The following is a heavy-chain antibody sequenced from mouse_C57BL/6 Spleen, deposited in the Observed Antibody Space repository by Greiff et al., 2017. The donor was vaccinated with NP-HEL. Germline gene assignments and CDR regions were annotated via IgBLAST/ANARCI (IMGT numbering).Heavy chain of an antibody. CDR3: AIWRYEMDY. J-gene: IGHJ4*01. D-gene: IGHD1-1*01. CDR1: GYTFTDYY. V-gene: IGHV1-26*01. CDR2: INPNNGGT. Sequence: EVQLQQSGPELVKPGASVKISCKASGYTFTDYYMNWVKQSHGKSLEWIGDINPNNGGTSYNQKFKGKATLTVDKSSSTAYMELRSLTSEDSAVYYCAIWRYEMDYWGQGTSVTVSS.